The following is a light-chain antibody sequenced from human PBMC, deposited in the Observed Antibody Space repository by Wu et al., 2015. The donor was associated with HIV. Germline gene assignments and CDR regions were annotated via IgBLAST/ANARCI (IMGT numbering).Light chain of an antibody. CDR3: QQYGSSPPYT. J-gene: IGKJ2*01. CDR2: AAS. Sequence: EIVLTQSPDTLSLSPGERATLSCRASQSVSSTYLAWYQQKPGHPPRLLIYAASRRATGIPDRFSGSGSGTDFTLTISRLEPEDFAVYYCQQYGSSPPYTFGQGTKLEIK. V-gene: IGKV3-20*01. CDR1: QSVSSTY.